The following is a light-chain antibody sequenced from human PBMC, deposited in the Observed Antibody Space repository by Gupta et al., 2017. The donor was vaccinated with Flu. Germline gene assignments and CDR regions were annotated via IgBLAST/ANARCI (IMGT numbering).Light chain of an antibody. V-gene: IGKV3-15*01. CDR2: GAS. CDR3: QQYNNWPPSIT. J-gene: IGKJ5*01. CDR1: QSVSSN. Sequence: IVTTQSLATLSVSPGERATLSCRASQSVSSNLAWYQQKPGQAPRLLIYGASTRATGIPARFSGSGSGTEFTLTISILQSEDFAVYYCQQYNNWPPSITFGQGTRLEIK.